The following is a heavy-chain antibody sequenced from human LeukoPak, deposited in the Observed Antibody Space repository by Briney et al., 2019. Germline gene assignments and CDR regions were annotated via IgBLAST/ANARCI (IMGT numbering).Heavy chain of an antibody. V-gene: IGHV4-30-4*08. D-gene: IGHD2-2*02. CDR3: ARGGYCSSTSCYITLYDYYGMDV. Sequence: SETLSLTCTVSGGSISSYYWSWIRQPPGKGLEWIGYIYYSGSTYYNPSLKSRVTISVDTSKNQFSLKLSSVTAADTAVYYCARGGYCSSTSCYITLYDYYGMDVWGQGTTVTVSS. J-gene: IGHJ6*02. CDR2: IYYSGST. CDR1: GGSISSYY.